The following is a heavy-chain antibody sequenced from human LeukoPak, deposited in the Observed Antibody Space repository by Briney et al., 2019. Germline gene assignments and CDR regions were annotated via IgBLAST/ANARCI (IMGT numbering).Heavy chain of an antibody. CDR2: VIPIFGAA. J-gene: IGHJ4*02. D-gene: IGHD6-6*01. Sequence: SSVTVSCKASGGTFSSYAISWVRPAPAQGLEWMGGVIPIFGAANYAQKFQGRVTITAHASTSTAYMELSSLRSEDTAVYYCSRDLLGEQLVPFDYWGQGTLVTVSS. V-gene: IGHV1-69*13. CDR1: GGTFSSYA. CDR3: SRDLLGEQLVPFDY.